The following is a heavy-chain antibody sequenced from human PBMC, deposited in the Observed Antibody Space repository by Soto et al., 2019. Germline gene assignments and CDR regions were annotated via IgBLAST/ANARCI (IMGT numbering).Heavy chain of an antibody. V-gene: IGHV4-39*01. Sequence: PPETLSLTCTVSGGSISSSSYYWGWIRQPPGKGLEWIGSIYYSGSTYYNPSLKSRVTISVDTSKNQFSLKLSSVTAADTVVYYCASRAVAGSYYYYGMDVWGQGTTVT. CDR2: IYYSGST. D-gene: IGHD6-19*01. CDR3: ASRAVAGSYYYYGMDV. J-gene: IGHJ6*02. CDR1: GGSISSSSYY.